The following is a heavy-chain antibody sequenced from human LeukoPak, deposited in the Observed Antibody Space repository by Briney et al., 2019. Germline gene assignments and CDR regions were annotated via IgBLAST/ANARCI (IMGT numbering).Heavy chain of an antibody. Sequence: SETLSLTCTVSGGSISSGGYSWSWIRQPPGKGLEWIGYIYHSGSTYYNPSLKSRVTISVDRSKNQFSLKLSSVTAADTAVYYCARDYYDSSGYHTYFDYWGQGTLVTVPS. V-gene: IGHV4-30-2*01. D-gene: IGHD3-22*01. CDR1: GGSISSGGYS. J-gene: IGHJ4*02. CDR2: IYHSGST. CDR3: ARDYYDSSGYHTYFDY.